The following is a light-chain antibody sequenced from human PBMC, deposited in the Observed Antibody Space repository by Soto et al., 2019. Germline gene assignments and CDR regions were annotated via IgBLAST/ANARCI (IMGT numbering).Light chain of an antibody. V-gene: IGKV1-39*01. CDR3: QQSYSIWT. CDR2: AAS. J-gene: IGKJ1*01. CDR1: QSISRY. Sequence: DIQMTQSPSSLSASVGDRVTITCRASQSISRYLNWYQQKPGKAPNLLIYAASTLQSGVPSRFSGSGSGTDFTLTISSLQPEDFATYYCQQSYSIWTFGQGTKVEIK.